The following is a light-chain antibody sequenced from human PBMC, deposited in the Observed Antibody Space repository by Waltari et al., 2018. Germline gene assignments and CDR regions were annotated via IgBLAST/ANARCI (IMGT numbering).Light chain of an antibody. V-gene: IGLV2-23*02. Sequence: QSALTPFASVSGAPGQSITISCTTTIRDGGHSAFVSWYQHHPGKVPKLLLYEVFKRPSNIAHRFTGSRSGNTASLSISGLQADDEADYYCCSYVQKDIWLFGRGTKVTVL. CDR2: EVF. CDR1: IRDGGHSAF. CDR3: CSYVQKDIWL. J-gene: IGLJ2*01.